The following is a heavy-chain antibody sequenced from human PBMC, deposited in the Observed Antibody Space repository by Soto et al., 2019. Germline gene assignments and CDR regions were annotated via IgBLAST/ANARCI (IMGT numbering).Heavy chain of an antibody. CDR1: GYTFTNYY. CDR3: ARGLAAGDY. V-gene: IGHV1-46*01. Sequence: QVQLVQSGAEVKNPGASVKVSCKASGYTFTNYYIHWVRQAPGQGLEWMAIINPNGGSTNYAQEFQGRVTLARDTFTNTVDMELSSLRSEDTAIYYCARGLAAGDYWGQGTLVTVSS. J-gene: IGHJ4*02. D-gene: IGHD6-13*01. CDR2: INPNGGST.